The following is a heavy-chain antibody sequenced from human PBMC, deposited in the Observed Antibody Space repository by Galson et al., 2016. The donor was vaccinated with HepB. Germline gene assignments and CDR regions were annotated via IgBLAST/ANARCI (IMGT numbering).Heavy chain of an antibody. CDR2: VHHTGYT. J-gene: IGHJ3*01. CDR3: ARVGSRRRGTGRLGAKAGDLDV. D-gene: IGHD1-26*01. Sequence: SWIRQPAGKRLEWIGHVHHTGYTNYNPSLKSRLTISLDTSKNQFSLRLTSVTAADTAVYYCARVGSRRRGTGRLGAKAGDLDVWGQGTMVTVSS. V-gene: IGHV4-59*01.